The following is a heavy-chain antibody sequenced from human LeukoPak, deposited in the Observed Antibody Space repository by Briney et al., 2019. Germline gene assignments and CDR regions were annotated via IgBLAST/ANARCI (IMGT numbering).Heavy chain of an antibody. CDR2: ISGYNGDT. CDR1: GYSFTNYG. V-gene: IGHV1-18*01. CDR3: ARAPRIRFGELLGY. J-gene: IGHJ4*02. D-gene: IGHD3-10*01. Sequence: ASVKVSCKASGYSFTNYGLSWVRQAPGQGLEWMGWISGYNGDTYNAQKFQGRVTMTTDTSTSTAYMELRSLRSDDTAVYYCARAPRIRFGELLGYWGQGTLVTVSS.